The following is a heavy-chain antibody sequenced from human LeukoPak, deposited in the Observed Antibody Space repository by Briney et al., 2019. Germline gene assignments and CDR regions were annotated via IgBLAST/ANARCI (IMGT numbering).Heavy chain of an antibody. J-gene: IGHJ4*02. D-gene: IGHD3-10*01. CDR2: INHSGST. Sequence: SETLSLTCAVYGGSFSGYYWSWIRQPPGKGLEWIGEINHSGSTNYNPSLKSRVTISVDTSKNQFSLKLSSVTAADTAVYYCARLQVRGVLDYWGQGTLVTVSS. V-gene: IGHV4-34*01. CDR3: ARLQVRGVLDY. CDR1: GGSFSGYY.